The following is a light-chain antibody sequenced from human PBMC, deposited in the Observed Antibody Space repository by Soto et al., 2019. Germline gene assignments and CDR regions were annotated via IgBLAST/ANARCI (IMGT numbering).Light chain of an antibody. CDR2: AAS. J-gene: IGKJ4*01. CDR3: QQRSNWPLT. V-gene: IGKV1-9*01. CDR1: QGISSY. Sequence: DIQLTQSPSFLSASVGDRVTITCRASQGISSYLAWYQQKPGKAPKLLIYAASTLQSGVPSRFSGSGSGTEFTLTISSLQPEDFAVYYCQQRSNWPLTFCGGTKVDI.